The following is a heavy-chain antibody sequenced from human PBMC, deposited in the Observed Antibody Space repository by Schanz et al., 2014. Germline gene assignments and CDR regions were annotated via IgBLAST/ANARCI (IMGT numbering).Heavy chain of an antibody. Sequence: QVQLVESGGGVVQPGRSLRLSCATSGLNFDYYGMNWVRQAPGKGLEWVANIGYDGSEKYYVDSVKGRFTISRDNAKNSLYLQMNSLTADDTAVYYCARDKGGYYPFDYWGRGTLVTVSS. CDR2: IGYDGSEK. V-gene: IGHV3-33*01. CDR1: GLNFDYYG. J-gene: IGHJ4*02. D-gene: IGHD3-3*01. CDR3: ARDKGGYYPFDY.